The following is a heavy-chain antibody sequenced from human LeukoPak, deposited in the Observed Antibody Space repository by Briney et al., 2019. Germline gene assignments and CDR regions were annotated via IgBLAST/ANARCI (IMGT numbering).Heavy chain of an antibody. CDR3: AREERDGYNFGVDY. D-gene: IGHD5-24*01. J-gene: IGHJ4*02. CDR2: INPNSGGT. CDR1: GYTFTGYY. V-gene: IGHV1-2*02. Sequence: GASVKVSCKASGYTFTGYYMHWVRQAPGQGLEWMGWINPNSGGTNYAQKFQGRVTMTRDTSISTAYMELSRLRSDDTAVYYCAREERDGYNFGVDYWGQGTLVTASS.